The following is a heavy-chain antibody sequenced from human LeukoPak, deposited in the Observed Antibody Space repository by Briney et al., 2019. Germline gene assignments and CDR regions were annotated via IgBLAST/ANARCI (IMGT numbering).Heavy chain of an antibody. V-gene: IGHV3-7*01. Sequence: GGSLRLSCAASGFTFSSYWMSWVRQAPGKGLEWVANIKQDGSEKYYVGSVKGRFTISRDNAKNSLYLQMNSLRAEDTAVYYCARDRGYYYFDYWGQGTLVTVSS. CDR3: ARDRGYYYFDY. D-gene: IGHD3-10*01. CDR1: GFTFSSYW. J-gene: IGHJ4*02. CDR2: IKQDGSEK.